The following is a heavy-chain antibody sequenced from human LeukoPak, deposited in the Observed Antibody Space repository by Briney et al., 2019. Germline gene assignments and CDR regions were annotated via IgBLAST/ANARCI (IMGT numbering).Heavy chain of an antibody. CDR1: QFTFINYA. Sequence: GGSLRLSCAASQFTFINYAMSWVCQAPGKGLEWVSAISGSGNTTYFGDSVTGRFTISRDNPKNTVYLQMNSLSAEDTAVYYCAKGPAPYCSGGSCYSPHWYFDLWGRGTLVTVSS. V-gene: IGHV3-23*01. D-gene: IGHD2-15*01. CDR3: AKGPAPYCSGGSCYSPHWYFDL. J-gene: IGHJ2*01. CDR2: ISGSGNTT.